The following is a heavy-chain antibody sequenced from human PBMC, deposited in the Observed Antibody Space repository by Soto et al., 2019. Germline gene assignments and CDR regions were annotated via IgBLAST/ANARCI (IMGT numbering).Heavy chain of an antibody. CDR2: ISGSGAST. CDR3: AKSPNSGGYCYDI. Sequence: GGSLRLSCAGSGFTFSSYAMSWVRQAPGKGLEWVSGISGSGASTYYADSMKGRFTISRDNSKNTLYLQMSSLRDEDTAVYTCAKSPNSGGYCYDIWGQGTLVTVSS. CDR1: GFTFSSYA. V-gene: IGHV3-23*01. D-gene: IGHD2-21*02. J-gene: IGHJ4*02.